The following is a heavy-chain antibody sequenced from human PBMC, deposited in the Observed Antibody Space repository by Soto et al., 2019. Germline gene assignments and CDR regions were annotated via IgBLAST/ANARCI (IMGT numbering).Heavy chain of an antibody. CDR1: GLTFSSYW. CDR3: ARAPYSSGWWGFDY. V-gene: IGHV3-74*01. Sequence: EVQLVESGGGLVQPGGSLRLSWAASGLTFSSYWMHWVRRAPGKGLVWVSRISTHGSVTTYADSVKGRFTISRDNAKNTLYLQMNSLRTEYTAVYYCARAPYSSGWWGFDYWVQGTLVTVSS. CDR2: ISTHGSVT. D-gene: IGHD6-19*01. J-gene: IGHJ4*02.